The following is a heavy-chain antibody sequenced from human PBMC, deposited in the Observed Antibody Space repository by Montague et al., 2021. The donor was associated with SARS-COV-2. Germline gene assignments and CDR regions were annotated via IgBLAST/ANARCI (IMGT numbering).Heavy chain of an antibody. Sequence: SETLSLTCFVSGDSIRSSGYYWGWIRQPPGKGLEWIGTVYYSGSTNYNPSLKSRVTMPVDTSKSQFSLELRSVTAADTAVYYCARLGFVELWLNLGWFDPWGQGTLVTVSS. CDR2: VYYSGST. CDR1: GDSIRSSGYY. J-gene: IGHJ5*02. D-gene: IGHD3-22*01. V-gene: IGHV4-39*01. CDR3: ARLGFVELWLNLGWFDP.